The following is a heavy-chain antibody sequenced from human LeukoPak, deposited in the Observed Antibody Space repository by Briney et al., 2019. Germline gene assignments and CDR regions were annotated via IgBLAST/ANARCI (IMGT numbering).Heavy chain of an antibody. Sequence: GGSLRLSCAASRFTFSSYGMHWVRQAPGKGLEWVAVISYDGSDKYYADSVKGRFTISRDNSKNTLYLQMDSLGAEDTAMYYCAKDVTMVRGVIIMYYYFTMDVWGQGTTVTVSS. J-gene: IGHJ6*02. CDR2: ISYDGSDK. V-gene: IGHV3-30*18. CDR3: AKDVTMVRGVIIMYYYFTMDV. D-gene: IGHD3-10*01. CDR1: RFTFSSYG.